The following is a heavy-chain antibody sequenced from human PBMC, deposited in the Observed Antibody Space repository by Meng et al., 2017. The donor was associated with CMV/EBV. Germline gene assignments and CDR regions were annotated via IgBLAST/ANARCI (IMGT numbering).Heavy chain of an antibody. D-gene: IGHD1-1*01. V-gene: IGHV3-43*01. Sequence: GESLKISCAASGFTFDDYTMHWVRQAPGKGLEWVSLISWDGGSTYYADSVKGRFTISRDNSKNSLYLQMNSLRTEDTALYYRAKEVFGTEGATYFDYWGQGTLVTVSS. CDR1: GFTFDDYT. J-gene: IGHJ4*02. CDR2: ISWDGGST. CDR3: AKEVFGTEGATYFDY.